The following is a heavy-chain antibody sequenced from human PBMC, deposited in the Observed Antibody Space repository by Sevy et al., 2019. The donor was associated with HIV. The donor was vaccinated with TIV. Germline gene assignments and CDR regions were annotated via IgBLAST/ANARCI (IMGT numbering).Heavy chain of an antibody. CDR1: GFTFSSYS. Sequence: GGSLRLSCAASGFTFSSYSMNWVRQAPGKGLEWVSCISSGFSTIHYADSVKGRFTISRDNAKNSLYLQMNRLRAEDTAVYYCARDNGDYFLSTSVFDYWGQGTLVTVSS. V-gene: IGHV3-48*01. CDR2: ISSGFSTI. CDR3: ARDNGDYFLSTSVFDY. D-gene: IGHD4-17*01. J-gene: IGHJ4*02.